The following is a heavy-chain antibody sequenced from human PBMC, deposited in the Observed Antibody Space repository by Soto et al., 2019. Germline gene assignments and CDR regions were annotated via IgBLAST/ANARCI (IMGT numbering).Heavy chain of an antibody. CDR1: GFTFANFG. CDR3: AKDSPYDLSNYGMDV. V-gene: IGHV3-30*18. D-gene: IGHD3-3*01. J-gene: IGHJ6*02. Sequence: GGSLRLSCGGSGFTFANFGMGWVRQAPGKGLYWVSGMSDDGTKKNYADSVKGRFTISRDNSKNTVYLQMNSLRGDDTALYYCAKDSPYDLSNYGMDVWGQGTTVTLSS. CDR2: MSDDGTKK.